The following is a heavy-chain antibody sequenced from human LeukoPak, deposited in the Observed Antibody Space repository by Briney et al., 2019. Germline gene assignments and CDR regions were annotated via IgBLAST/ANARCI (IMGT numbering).Heavy chain of an antibody. CDR2: IYPGDSDT. CDR3: ARHLVQLEHAEDGGDDAFDI. V-gene: IGHV5-51*01. CDR1: GYSFTNYW. Sequence: GESLKISCKGFGYSFTNYWIGWVRQMPGKGLEWMGIIYPGDSDTRYSPSFQGQVTISADKSISTAYLQWSSLKASDTAMYYCARHLVQLEHAEDGGDDAFDIWGQGTMVTVSS. J-gene: IGHJ3*02. D-gene: IGHD1/OR15-1a*01.